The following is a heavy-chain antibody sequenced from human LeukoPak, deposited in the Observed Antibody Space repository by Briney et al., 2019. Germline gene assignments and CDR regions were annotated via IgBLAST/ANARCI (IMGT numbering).Heavy chain of an antibody. CDR2: ISSSSSYI. CDR3: ARALVGATEDY. D-gene: IGHD1-26*01. J-gene: IGHJ4*02. CDR1: GFTFSSYS. Sequence: GGSLRLSCAASGFTFSSYSMNWVRQAPGKGLEWVSYISSSSSYIYYADSVKGRFTISRDNSKNTLYLQMNSLRAEDTAVYYCARALVGATEDYWGQGTLVTVSS. V-gene: IGHV3-21*05.